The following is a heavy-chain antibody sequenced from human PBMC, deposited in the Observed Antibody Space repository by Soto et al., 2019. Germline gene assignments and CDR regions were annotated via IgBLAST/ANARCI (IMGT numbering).Heavy chain of an antibody. CDR3: TTLGVLHDAFDI. Sequence: EVQLVESGGGLVKPGGSLRLSCAASGFTFSNAWMSWVRQAPGKGLEWVGHLKSTTDGGTTDYAAPVKGRCTISGDNSENTLYLQMNSLKTEDTAVYYCTTLGVLHDAFDIWGQGTMVTVSS. CDR1: GFTFSNAW. J-gene: IGHJ3*02. CDR2: LKSTTDGGTT. D-gene: IGHD3-16*01. V-gene: IGHV3-15*01.